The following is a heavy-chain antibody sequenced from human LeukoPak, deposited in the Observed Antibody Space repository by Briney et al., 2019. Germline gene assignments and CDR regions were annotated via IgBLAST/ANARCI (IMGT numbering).Heavy chain of an antibody. Sequence: PGGSLRLSCTVSGFIFRNYAMHWVRQAPGKGLEWVAVISFDGSSKYYADSVKGRFTISRDDSKNTLYLQMNSLRAEDRAVYYCVGSGSYHYFDYWGQGSLVTVSS. CDR3: VGSGSYHYFDY. D-gene: IGHD3-10*01. CDR1: GFIFRNYA. CDR2: ISFDGSSK. J-gene: IGHJ4*02. V-gene: IGHV3-30-3*01.